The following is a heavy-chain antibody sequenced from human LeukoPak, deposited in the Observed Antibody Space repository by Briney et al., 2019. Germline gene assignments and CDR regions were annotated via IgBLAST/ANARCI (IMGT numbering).Heavy chain of an antibody. CDR1: GFTFHDYS. D-gene: IGHD1-1*01. CDR2: ISWNSGIT. CDR3: ARYKNLEAFDY. V-gene: IGHV3-9*01. Sequence: TGGSLRLSCVASGFTFHDYSMHWVRQAPGKGLEWVSGISWNSGITGYADSVEGRFTISRDNAKNSLYLQMNSLRPEDTALYYCARYKNLEAFDYWGQGTLVTVSS. J-gene: IGHJ4*02.